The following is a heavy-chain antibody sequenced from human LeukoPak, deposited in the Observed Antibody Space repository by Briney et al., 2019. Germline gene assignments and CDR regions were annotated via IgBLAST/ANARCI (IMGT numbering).Heavy chain of an antibody. Sequence: GGSLRLSCAASGFTFSSYSMNWVRQAPGKGLEWVGRIKSKTDGGTTDYAAPVKGRFTISRDDSKNTLYLQMHSLKTEDTAVYYCTTDASSDYYYYYMDVWGKGTTVTVSS. J-gene: IGHJ6*03. CDR2: IKSKTDGGTT. V-gene: IGHV3-15*01. CDR1: GFTFSSYS. CDR3: TTDASSDYYYYYMDV.